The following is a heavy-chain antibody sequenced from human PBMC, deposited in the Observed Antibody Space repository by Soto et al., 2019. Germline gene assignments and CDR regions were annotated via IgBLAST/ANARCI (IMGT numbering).Heavy chain of an antibody. Sequence: PSETLSLTCTVSGGTVASGNYYWSWIRQPPGKGLEWIGYISYSGSTNYNPSLKSRVTISVDTSKNQFSLKLSSVTAADTAVYYCARVGVAAAGPYNWFDPWGQGTLVTVSS. CDR2: ISYSGST. V-gene: IGHV4-61*01. D-gene: IGHD6-13*01. J-gene: IGHJ5*02. CDR1: GGTVASGNYY. CDR3: ARVGVAAAGPYNWFDP.